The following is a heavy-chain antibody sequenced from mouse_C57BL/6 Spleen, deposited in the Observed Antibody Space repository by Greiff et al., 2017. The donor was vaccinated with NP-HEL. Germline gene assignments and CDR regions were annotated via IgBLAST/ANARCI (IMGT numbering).Heavy chain of an antibody. CDR1: GFTFSDYG. V-gene: IGHV5-17*01. J-gene: IGHJ1*03. Sequence: DVKLVESGGGLVKPGGSLKLSCAASGFTFSDYGMHWVRQAPEKGLEWVAYISSGSSTIYYADTVKGRFTISRDNAKNTLFLQMTSLRSEDTAMYYCARIRYWYFDVWGTGTTVTVSS. CDR2: ISSGSSTI. CDR3: ARIRYWYFDV.